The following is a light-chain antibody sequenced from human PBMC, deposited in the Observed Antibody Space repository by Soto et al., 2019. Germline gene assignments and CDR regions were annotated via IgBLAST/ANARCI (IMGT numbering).Light chain of an antibody. Sequence: EIVLTQSPGNLSLSPGERATLSCRTSQSVSSSYLAWYQQKPGQAPRLLIYGASTRATGIPDRFSGSGSGTDFTLTISSLEPEDFAVYYCQQYGTSFWTFGQGTKVEIK. J-gene: IGKJ1*01. V-gene: IGKV3-20*01. CDR3: QQYGTSFWT. CDR1: QSVSSSY. CDR2: GAS.